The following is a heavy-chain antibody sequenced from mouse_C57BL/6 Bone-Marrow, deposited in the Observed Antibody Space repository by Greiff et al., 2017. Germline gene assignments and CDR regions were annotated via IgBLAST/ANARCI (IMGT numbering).Heavy chain of an antibody. D-gene: IGHD2-4*01. CDR2: IYPRSGNT. V-gene: IGHV1-81*01. CDR3: ARRECEYDGYTMDY. J-gene: IGHJ4*01. Sequence: VKVVESGAELARPGASVKLSCKASGYTFTSYGISWVKQRTGQGLEWIGEIYPRSGNTYYNEKFKGKATLTADKSSSTTYMELRSLTSEDSAVYFCARRECEYDGYTMDYWGQGTSVTVSS. CDR1: GYTFTSYG.